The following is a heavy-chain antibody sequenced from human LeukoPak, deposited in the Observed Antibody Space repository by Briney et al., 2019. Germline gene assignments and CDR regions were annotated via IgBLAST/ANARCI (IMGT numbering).Heavy chain of an antibody. CDR1: GFTFGNFA. CDR3: AKAVAVTGALSGYYDF. CDR2: VSASGYST. J-gene: IGHJ4*02. V-gene: IGHV3-23*01. Sequence: GGSLRLSCATSGFTFGNFAMSWVRQAPGKGLEWVSAVSASGYSTYYADSVKGRFTISRDNSKNALYLQMNSLSAEDTAVYFCAKAVAVTGALSGYYDFWGQGTLVTVSS. D-gene: IGHD4-11*01.